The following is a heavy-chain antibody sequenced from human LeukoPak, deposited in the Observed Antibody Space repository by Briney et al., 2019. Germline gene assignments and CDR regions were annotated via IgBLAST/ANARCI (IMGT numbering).Heavy chain of an antibody. CDR3: AKIVSGYPHGRDPNDY. D-gene: IGHD5-12*01. CDR1: GFTFSSYA. J-gene: IGHJ4*02. CDR2: ISGSGGST. V-gene: IGHV3-23*01. Sequence: GESLRLSCAASGFTFSSYAMSWVRQAPGKGLEWVSAISGSGGSTYYADSVKGRFTISRDNSKNTLYLQMNSLRAEDTAVYYCAKIVSGYPHGRDPNDYWGQGTLVTVSS.